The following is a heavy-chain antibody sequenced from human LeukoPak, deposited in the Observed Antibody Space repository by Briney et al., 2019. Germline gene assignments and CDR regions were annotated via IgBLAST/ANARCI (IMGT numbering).Heavy chain of an antibody. CDR1: GFSFSSHA. V-gene: IGHV3-23*01. Sequence: PGGSLRLSCATSGFSFSSHAMTWDRQAPGKGLEWLSAISISGDDTYYADSVKGRFTISRDNSKNTLYLQMNSLSADDTAMYYCANEIRPNDYWGQGTLVTVSS. J-gene: IGHJ4*02. CDR3: ANEIRPNDY. CDR2: ISISGDDT. D-gene: IGHD4-17*01.